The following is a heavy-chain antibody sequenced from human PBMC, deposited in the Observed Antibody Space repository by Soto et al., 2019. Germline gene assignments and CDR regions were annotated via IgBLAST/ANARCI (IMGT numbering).Heavy chain of an antibody. CDR3: AKTAVAADAFDI. J-gene: IGHJ3*02. Sequence: GASVKVSCKASGYTFTSYAMHWVRQAPGQGLEWMGWINAGNGNTKYAQKFQGRVTITADKSTSTAYMELSSLRSEDTAVYYCAKTAVAADAFDIWGQGTMVTVSS. D-gene: IGHD2-15*01. CDR1: GYTFTSYA. CDR2: INAGNGNT. V-gene: IGHV1-3*01.